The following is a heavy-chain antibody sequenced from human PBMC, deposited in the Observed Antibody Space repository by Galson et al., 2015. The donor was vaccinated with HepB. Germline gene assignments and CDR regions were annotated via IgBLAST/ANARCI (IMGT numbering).Heavy chain of an antibody. D-gene: IGHD1-26*01. CDR2: ISSSSSTI. V-gene: IGHV3-48*02. CDR3: ARIDNQWEQDYYYYGMDV. Sequence: SLRLSCAASGFTFSSYSMNWVRQAPGKGLEWVSYISSSSSTIYYADSVKGRFTISRDNAKNSLYLQMNSLRDEDTAVYYCARIDNQWEQDYYYYGMDVWGQGTTVTVSS. CDR1: GFTFSSYS. J-gene: IGHJ6*02.